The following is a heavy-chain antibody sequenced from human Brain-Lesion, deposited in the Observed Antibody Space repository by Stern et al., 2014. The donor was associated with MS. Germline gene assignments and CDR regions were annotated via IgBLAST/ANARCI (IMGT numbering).Heavy chain of an antibody. J-gene: IGHJ6*02. CDR3: ARVGGYRGYERYSLVDYYYGMDV. CDR2: IHYSGST. Sequence: VQLVESGPGLVKPSETLSLTCTVSGGSFNHYYWSWVRQPPGKGLEWIGYIHYSGSTNFTPSLQSRVTISLDTSKIQFPLELSTVTTADTAVYFCARVGGYRGYERYSLVDYYYGMDVWGQGTTVAVSS. V-gene: IGHV4-59*01. D-gene: IGHD5-12*01. CDR1: GGSFNHYY.